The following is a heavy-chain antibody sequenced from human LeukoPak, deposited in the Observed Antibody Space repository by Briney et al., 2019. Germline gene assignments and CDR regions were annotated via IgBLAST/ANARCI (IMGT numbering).Heavy chain of an antibody. Sequence: ASVKVPCKASGYTFTGYYMHWVRQAPGQGLEWMGWINPNSGGTNYAQKFQGRVTMTRDTSISTAYMELSRLRSDDTAVYYCARRSYYYYYYYMDVWGKGTTVTVSS. CDR1: GYTFTGYY. CDR3: ARRSYYYYYYYMDV. V-gene: IGHV1-2*02. J-gene: IGHJ6*03. D-gene: IGHD1-26*01. CDR2: INPNSGGT.